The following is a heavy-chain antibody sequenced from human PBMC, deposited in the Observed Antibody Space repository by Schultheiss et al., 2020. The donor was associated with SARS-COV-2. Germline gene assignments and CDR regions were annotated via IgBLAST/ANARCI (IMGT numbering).Heavy chain of an antibody. CDR1: GGSISGHY. V-gene: IGHV4-4*07. CDR2: IYAGGNT. D-gene: IGHD1-26*01. CDR3: ARLPDRIVGATQAFDI. J-gene: IGHJ3*02. Sequence: SQTLSLTCTVSGGSISGHYWSWIRQPAGKGLECIGRIYAGGNTNYNPSLKSRVTMSVDTSKNQFSLRLNSVTAADTAVYYCARLPDRIVGATQAFDIWGQGTMVTVSS.